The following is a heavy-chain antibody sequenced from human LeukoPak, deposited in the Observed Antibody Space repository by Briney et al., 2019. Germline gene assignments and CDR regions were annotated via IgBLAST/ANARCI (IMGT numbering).Heavy chain of an antibody. J-gene: IGHJ6*03. Sequence: PGGSLRLSCAASGFTFSSYWMSWVRQAPGKGLEWVANIKQDGSEKYYVDSVKGRFTISRDNAKNSLYLQMNSLRAEDPAVYYFAREPHDFGIGNSMDVGGKGPRSPSP. D-gene: IGHD3-3*01. CDR1: GFTFSSYW. CDR3: AREPHDFGIGNSMDV. V-gene: IGHV3-7*01. CDR2: IKQDGSEK.